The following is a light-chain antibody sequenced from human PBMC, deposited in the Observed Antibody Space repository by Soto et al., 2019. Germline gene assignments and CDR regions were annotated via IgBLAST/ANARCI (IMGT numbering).Light chain of an antibody. V-gene: IGLV2-14*01. CDR3: SSYTTSTTLVL. Sequence: LTQPASMSGSPGQSITISCTGSSSDIGAYNYVSWYQHHPGKAPKLIIYDVNTRPSGISNRFSGSRSGNTASLTISGLLAQDEADYYCSSYTTSTTLVLFGGGTKVTVL. CDR1: SSDIGAYNY. CDR2: DVN. J-gene: IGLJ2*01.